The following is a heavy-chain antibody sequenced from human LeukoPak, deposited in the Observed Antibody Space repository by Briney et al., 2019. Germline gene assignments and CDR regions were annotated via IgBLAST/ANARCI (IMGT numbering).Heavy chain of an antibody. CDR2: VFASGST. J-gene: IGHJ4*02. V-gene: IGHV4-59*08. CDR1: GGSVSGHY. D-gene: IGHD4-17*01. CDR3: ARHQHYGDYDYFDF. Sequence: SETLYLTCSVSGGSVSGHYWSWIRQTPARGLEWLGFVFASGSTNYNPFFKSRVTMSADMSRNQFYLGLQSVSAADTGVYFCARHQHYGDYDYFDFWGQGTLVTVSS.